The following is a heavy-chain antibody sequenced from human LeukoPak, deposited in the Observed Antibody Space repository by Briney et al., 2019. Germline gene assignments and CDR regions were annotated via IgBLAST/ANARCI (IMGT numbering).Heavy chain of an antibody. CDR3: ARDTQYGLDV. J-gene: IGHJ6*02. V-gene: IGHV3-23*01. Sequence: GGSLRLSCAASGFTFSSYGMSWVRQAPGKGLEWVSAISDSGGSTYYADSVKGRFTVSRDNAKNTLSLQMNSLRAEDTAVYYCARDTQYGLDVWGQGTTVTVSS. CDR1: GFTFSSYG. CDR2: ISDSGGST.